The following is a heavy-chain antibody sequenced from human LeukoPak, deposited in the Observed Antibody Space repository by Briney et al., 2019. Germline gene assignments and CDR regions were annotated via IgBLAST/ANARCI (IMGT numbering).Heavy chain of an antibody. CDR2: MYYRGST. CDR3: ARRRYYDSSGSPGWAFDI. V-gene: IGHV4-39*01. J-gene: IGHJ3*02. D-gene: IGHD3-22*01. Sequence: SETLSLTCTVCGGSISSSRYYGGWVRQPRGKGEEWIASMYYRGSTYYNPSLKSRVTISVDTSKNQFSLKLSSVTAADTAVYYCARRRYYDSSGSPGWAFDIWGQGTMVTVSS. CDR1: GGSISSSRYY.